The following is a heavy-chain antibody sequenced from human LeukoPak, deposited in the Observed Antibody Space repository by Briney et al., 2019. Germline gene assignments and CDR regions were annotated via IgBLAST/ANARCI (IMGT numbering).Heavy chain of an antibody. J-gene: IGHJ4*02. V-gene: IGHV3-11*01. CDR3: ARDRDYYGSGSYLGY. Sequence: GGSLRLSCAASGFTFSDYYMSWIRQAPGKGLEWVSYISSGGSTIYYADSVKGRFTISRDSAKNSLYLQMNSLRAEDTAVYYCARDRDYYGSGSYLGYWGQGTLVTVSS. D-gene: IGHD3-10*01. CDR1: GFTFSDYY. CDR2: ISSGGSTI.